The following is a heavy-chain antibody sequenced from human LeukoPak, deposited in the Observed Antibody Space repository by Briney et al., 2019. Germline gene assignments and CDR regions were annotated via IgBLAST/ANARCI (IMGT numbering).Heavy chain of an antibody. D-gene: IGHD6-6*01. CDR2: ISGSGDNT. J-gene: IGHJ4*02. CDR1: GFTFSSYA. V-gene: IGHV3-23*01. CDR3: AKWKYSNSGIDDY. Sequence: GGSLRLSCAASGFTFSSYAMSWVRQVPWKGLEWVSVISGSGDNTYYADSVKGRFTTSRDNSKNMLYLQMNSLRAEDTAVYYCAKWKYSNSGIDDYWGQGTLVTVSS.